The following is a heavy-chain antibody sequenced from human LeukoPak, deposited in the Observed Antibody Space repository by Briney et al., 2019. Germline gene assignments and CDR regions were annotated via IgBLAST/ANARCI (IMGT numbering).Heavy chain of an antibody. CDR3: ASSERGWIQLWGYGYFDY. CDR1: GYTFTSYY. D-gene: IGHD5-18*01. Sequence: ASVKVSCKASGYTFTSYYMHWVRQAPGQGLEWMGIINPSGGSTSYAQKFQGRVTMTRDTSTSTVYMELSSLRSEDTAVYYCASSERGWIQLWGYGYFDYWGQGTLVTVSS. J-gene: IGHJ4*02. V-gene: IGHV1-46*01. CDR2: INPSGGST.